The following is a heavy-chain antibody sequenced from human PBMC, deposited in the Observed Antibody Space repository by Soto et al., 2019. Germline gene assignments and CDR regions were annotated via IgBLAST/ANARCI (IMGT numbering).Heavy chain of an antibody. CDR3: ARVIMIFGVANLGSYFDY. D-gene: IGHD3-3*01. J-gene: IGHJ4*02. CDR1: GYIFSNFG. Sequence: VASVKVSCKASGYIFSNFGLSWVRQAPGQGLEWMGWISPSNGQTIYAQNFHGRVTMTTDTSTATAHMELRSLISDDTAVYYCARVIMIFGVANLGSYFDYWGQGTRVTVSS. V-gene: IGHV1-18*01. CDR2: ISPSNGQT.